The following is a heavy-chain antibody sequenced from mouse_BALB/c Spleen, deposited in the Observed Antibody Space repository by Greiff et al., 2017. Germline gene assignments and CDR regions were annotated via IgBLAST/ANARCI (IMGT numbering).Heavy chain of an antibody. J-gene: IGHJ3*01. CDR2: INPYNDGT. Sequence: VQLKQSGPELVKPGASVKMSCKASGYTFTSYVMHWVKQKPGQGLEWIGYINPYNDGTKYNEKFKGKATLTSDKSSSTAYMELSSLTSEDSAVYYCARELGLRRDWFAYWGQGTLVTVSA. D-gene: IGHD3-1*01. CDR3: ARELGLRRDWFAY. V-gene: IGHV1-14*01. CDR1: GYTFTSYV.